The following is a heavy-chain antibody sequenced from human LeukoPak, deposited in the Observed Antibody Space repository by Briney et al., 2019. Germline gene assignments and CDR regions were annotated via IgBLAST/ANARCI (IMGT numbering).Heavy chain of an antibody. J-gene: IGHJ5*02. D-gene: IGHD2-2*01. Sequence: PSETLSLTCTVSGGSISSYYWSWIRQPPGKGLEWIGYIYYSGSTNYNPSLKSRVTISVDTSKNQFSLKLSSVTAADTAVYYCARAGGDIVVVPAANNWFDPWGQGTLVTVSS. CDR2: IYYSGST. CDR3: ARAGGDIVVVPAANNWFDP. CDR1: GGSISSYY. V-gene: IGHV4-59*01.